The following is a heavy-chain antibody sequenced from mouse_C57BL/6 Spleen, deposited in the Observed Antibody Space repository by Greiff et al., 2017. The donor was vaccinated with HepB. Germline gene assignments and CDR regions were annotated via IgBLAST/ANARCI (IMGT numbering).Heavy chain of an antibody. CDR2: INPNYGTT. Sequence: VHVKQSGPELVKPGASVKISCKASGYSFTDYNMNWVKQSNGKSLEWIGVINPNYGTTSYNQKFKGKATLTVDQSSSTAYMQLNSLTSEDSAVYYCARCDYDEGYAMDYWGQGTSVTVSS. D-gene: IGHD2-4*01. J-gene: IGHJ4*01. V-gene: IGHV1-39*01. CDR3: ARCDYDEGYAMDY. CDR1: GYSFTDYN.